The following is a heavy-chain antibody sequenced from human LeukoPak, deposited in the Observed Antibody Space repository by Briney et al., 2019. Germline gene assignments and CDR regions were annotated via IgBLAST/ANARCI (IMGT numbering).Heavy chain of an antibody. J-gene: IGHJ5*02. CDR2: IKQDGSEK. V-gene: IGHV3-7*05. Sequence: GGSVRLSCAASGFTFSSYWMSWVRQAPGKGLEWVANIKQDGSEKYYVDSVKGRFTISRDNAKNSLYLQMNSLRAEDTAVYYCARDNRYFDWLSSPYNWFDPWGQGTLVTVSS. CDR3: ARDNRYFDWLSSPYNWFDP. D-gene: IGHD3-9*01. CDR1: GFTFSSYW.